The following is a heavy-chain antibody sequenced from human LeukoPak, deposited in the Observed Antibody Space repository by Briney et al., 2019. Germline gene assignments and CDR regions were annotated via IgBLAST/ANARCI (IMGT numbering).Heavy chain of an antibody. CDR3: VRGYSFGPYGMDV. J-gene: IGHJ6*02. CDR2: ISDSGGST. CDR1: GFPFSSYA. V-gene: IGHV3-64D*09. D-gene: IGHD2-15*01. Sequence: GGSLRLSCSASGFPFSSYAMHWVRQAPGKGLEYVSAISDSGGSTYYAESVKGRFTISRDNSKNTLYLQMSSLRAEDTAVYFCVRGYSFGPYGMDVWGQGTTVTVSS.